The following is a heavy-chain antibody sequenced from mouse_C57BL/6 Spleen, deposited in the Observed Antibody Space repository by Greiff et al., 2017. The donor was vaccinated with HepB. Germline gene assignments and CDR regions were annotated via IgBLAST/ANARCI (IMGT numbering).Heavy chain of an antibody. Sequence: VQLQQSGPELVKPGASVKISCKASGYTFTDYYMNWVKQSHGKSLEWIGDINPNNGGTSYNQKFKGKATLTVDKSSSTAYMELRSLTSEDSAVYYCARWGTTVVATGAMDYWGQGTSVTVSS. CDR1: GYTFTDYY. V-gene: IGHV1-26*01. D-gene: IGHD1-1*01. J-gene: IGHJ4*01. CDR3: ARWGTTVVATGAMDY. CDR2: INPNNGGT.